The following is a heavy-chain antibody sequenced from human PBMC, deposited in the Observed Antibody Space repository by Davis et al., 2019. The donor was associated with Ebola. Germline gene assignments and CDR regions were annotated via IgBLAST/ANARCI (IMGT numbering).Heavy chain of an antibody. Sequence: GESLKISCAASGFTFSSYWMSWVRQAPGKGLEWVANIKQDGSEKYYVDSVKGRFTISRDNSKNTLFLQMNSLRGEDTALYSCTKGDRDYSSSPFDYWGQGTLVTVSS. CDR1: GFTFSSYW. J-gene: IGHJ4*02. D-gene: IGHD3-22*01. V-gene: IGHV3-7*03. CDR2: IKQDGSEK. CDR3: TKGDRDYSSSPFDY.